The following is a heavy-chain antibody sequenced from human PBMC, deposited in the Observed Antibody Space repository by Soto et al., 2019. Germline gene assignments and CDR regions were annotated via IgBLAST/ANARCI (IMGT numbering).Heavy chain of an antibody. Sequence: EVQLVQSGAEVKKPGESLRVSCKGSGYSFTSYWISWVRQMPGKGLEWMGRIDPSDSYTNYRPSFQGHVTISADKSISTAYLQWSSLKASDTAMYYCARGYCSGGSCYSGIDAFDIWGQGTMVTVSS. CDR2: IDPSDSYT. V-gene: IGHV5-10-1*03. J-gene: IGHJ3*02. CDR1: GYSFTSYW. D-gene: IGHD2-15*01. CDR3: ARGYCSGGSCYSGIDAFDI.